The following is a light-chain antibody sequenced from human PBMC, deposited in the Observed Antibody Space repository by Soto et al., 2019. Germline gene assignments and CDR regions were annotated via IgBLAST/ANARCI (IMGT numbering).Light chain of an antibody. Sequence: QTVLTQTPSASGTPGQRVTISCSGRTSNLGSNTVHWYQQLPGTAPKRLIHSNNQRPSGVPDRFSVSKSSTAASLAIGGLQSEDEADYYCATWDDSLNAYVFGTGTKLTVL. CDR1: TSNLGSNT. CDR3: ATWDDSLNAYV. CDR2: SNN. V-gene: IGLV1-44*01. J-gene: IGLJ1*01.